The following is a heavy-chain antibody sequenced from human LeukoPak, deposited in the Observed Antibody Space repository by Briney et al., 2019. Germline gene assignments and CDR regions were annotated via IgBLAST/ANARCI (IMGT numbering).Heavy chain of an antibody. CDR2: IHTSNT. V-gene: IGHV4-61*02. Sequence: KPSETLSLTCTVSGGSISSGSYYWNWIRQPAGKGLEYVGRIHTSNTDYNPSLESRVTISVDTSKNQFSLKLSSVTAADTAVYYCARHVVAVASPPLFDYWGQGTLVTVSS. D-gene: IGHD6-19*01. CDR3: ARHVVAVASPPLFDY. CDR1: GGSISSGSYY. J-gene: IGHJ4*02.